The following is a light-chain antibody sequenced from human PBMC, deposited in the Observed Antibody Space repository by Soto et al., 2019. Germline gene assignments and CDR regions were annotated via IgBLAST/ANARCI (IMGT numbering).Light chain of an antibody. J-gene: IGLJ1*01. CDR1: SSNIGNNY. CDR2: DNN. CDR3: GTWDSSLSAYV. Sequence: QAVVTQPPSVSAAPGQKVTISCSGSSSNIGNNYVSWYQQVPGTAPKLLIYDNNKRPSGIPDRFSGSKSGTSATLGITGLQTGDEADYYCGTWDSSLSAYVFGTGTKGTVL. V-gene: IGLV1-51*01.